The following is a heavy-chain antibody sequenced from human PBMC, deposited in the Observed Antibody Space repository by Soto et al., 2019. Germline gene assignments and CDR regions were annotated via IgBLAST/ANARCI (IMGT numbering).Heavy chain of an antibody. CDR1: GFTFRNYY. J-gene: IGHJ4*02. CDR3: ARHSRDGYDPFDY. Sequence: QVQLVESGGGLVRPGGSLRLSCAASGFTFRNYYLSWIRQAPGKGLEWLSYVSDSGSFTTYADSVKGRFTISRDNAWNSLYLQMNSLRAEDTALHYCARHSRDGYDPFDYWGQGALVTVSS. V-gene: IGHV3-11*06. D-gene: IGHD5-12*01. CDR2: VSDSGSFT.